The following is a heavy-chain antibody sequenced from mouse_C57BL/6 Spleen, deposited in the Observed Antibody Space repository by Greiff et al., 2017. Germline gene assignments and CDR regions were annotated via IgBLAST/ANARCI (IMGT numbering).Heavy chain of an antibody. CDR1: GYTFTSYW. CDR2: IHPNSGST. CDR3: ARYDYDPGWVAY. Sequence: QVQLQQPGAELVKPGASVKLSCKASGYTFTSYWMHWVKQRPGQGLEWIGMIHPNSGSTNYNEKFKSQATLTVDKSSSTAYMQLSSLTSEDSAVYYCARYDYDPGWVAYWGQGTLVTVSA. V-gene: IGHV1-64*01. J-gene: IGHJ3*01. D-gene: IGHD2-4*01.